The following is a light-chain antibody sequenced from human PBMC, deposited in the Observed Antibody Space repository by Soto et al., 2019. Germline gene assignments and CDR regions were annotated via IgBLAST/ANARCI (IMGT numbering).Light chain of an antibody. CDR1: QSVSSD. Sequence: EIVMTQSPATLAVSPGERATLSCRASQSVSSDLAWYQRKPGQSPRLLIYGASTRATGIPARFSGSGSGTEFTLTISSLQSADFAVYYCQQYTNWPLIFGQGTRLEIK. J-gene: IGKJ5*01. V-gene: IGKV3-15*01. CDR3: QQYTNWPLI. CDR2: GAS.